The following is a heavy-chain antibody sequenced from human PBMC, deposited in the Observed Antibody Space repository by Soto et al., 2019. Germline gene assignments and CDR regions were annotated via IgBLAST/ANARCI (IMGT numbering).Heavy chain of an antibody. J-gene: IGHJ4*02. V-gene: IGHV3-64*04. Sequence: PGGSLRLSCSASGITFRSFTMYWVRQAPGKGLEYVSAISSNGGDTYYADSVKGRFTISRDNSKNTLYLQMNSLRAEDTAVYYCAEDQEQQLVQGEFDYWGQGTLVTVSS. CDR1: GITFRSFT. D-gene: IGHD6-13*01. CDR2: ISSNGGDT. CDR3: AEDQEQQLVQGEFDY.